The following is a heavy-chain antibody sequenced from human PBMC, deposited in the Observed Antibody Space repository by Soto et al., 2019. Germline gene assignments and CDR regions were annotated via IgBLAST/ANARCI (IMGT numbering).Heavy chain of an antibody. Sequence: GESLKISCEASGYKFRSYWIAWVRQMPGKGPEWMGFIYPGDSDARYSPSFQGQVSISADKAINTVYLQWSSLRASDTAMYYCARQPDYNILTGYLYYFDYWGQGTLVTVSS. CDR3: ARQPDYNILTGYLYYFDY. CDR1: GYKFRSYW. D-gene: IGHD3-9*01. J-gene: IGHJ4*02. CDR2: IYPGDSDA. V-gene: IGHV5-51*01.